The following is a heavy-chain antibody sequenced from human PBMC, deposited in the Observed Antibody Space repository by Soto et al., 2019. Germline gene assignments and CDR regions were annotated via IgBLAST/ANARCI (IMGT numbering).Heavy chain of an antibody. J-gene: IGHJ6*02. CDR2: IYYSGST. V-gene: IGHV4-30-4*01. CDR1: GGSICSGDYY. Sequence: PSETLSLTCTVSGGSICSGDYYWSWIRQPPGKGLEWIGYIYYSGSTYYNPSLKSRVTISVDTSKNQFSLKLSSVTAADTAVYYCASAIPLLSYYYYGMDVWGQGTTVTVSS. D-gene: IGHD2-2*02. CDR3: ASAIPLLSYYYYGMDV.